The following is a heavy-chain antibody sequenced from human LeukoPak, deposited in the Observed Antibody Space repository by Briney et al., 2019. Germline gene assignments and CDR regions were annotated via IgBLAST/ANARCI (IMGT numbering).Heavy chain of an antibody. CDR2: ISSSSGTI. D-gene: IGHD3-3*01. CDR3: ARDLEDFWSSDAFDI. V-gene: IGHV3-48*01. CDR1: GFTFSSYS. Sequence: GGSLRLSCAASGFTFSSYSMNWVRQAPGKGLEWVSYISSSSGTIYYADSVKGRFTISRDNAKNSLYLQMNSLRAEDTAVYYCARDLEDFWSSDAFDIWGQGTMVTVSS. J-gene: IGHJ3*02.